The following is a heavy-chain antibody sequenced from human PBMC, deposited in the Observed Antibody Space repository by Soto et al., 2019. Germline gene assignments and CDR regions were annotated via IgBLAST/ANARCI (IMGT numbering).Heavy chain of an antibody. CDR2: IWYDGSNK. Sequence: QVQLVESGGGVVQPGRSLRLSCAASGFTFSSYGMHWVRQAPGKGLEWVAVIWYDGSNKYYADSVKGRFTISRDNSKNTLYLQMNSLRAEDTAVYYCARDSGVVITSLDYWGQGTLVTVSS. CDR1: GFTFSSYG. J-gene: IGHJ4*02. D-gene: IGHD3-22*01. V-gene: IGHV3-33*01. CDR3: ARDSGVVITSLDY.